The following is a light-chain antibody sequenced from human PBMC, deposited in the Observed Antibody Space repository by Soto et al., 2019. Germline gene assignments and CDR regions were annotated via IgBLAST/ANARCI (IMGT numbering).Light chain of an antibody. J-gene: IGLJ1*01. CDR2: TNN. V-gene: IGLV1-44*01. CDR1: TSNIGSNP. CDR3: AAWDDRLNGPSYV. Sequence: QSVLPQPPSVSGTPGQTVTISCSGSTSNIGSNPVNWYQQLPGTAPRLLISTNNQRPSGVPDRFSGSRSGTSASLAISWLQSEDEADYYCAAWDDRLNGPSYVFGTGTKVTVL.